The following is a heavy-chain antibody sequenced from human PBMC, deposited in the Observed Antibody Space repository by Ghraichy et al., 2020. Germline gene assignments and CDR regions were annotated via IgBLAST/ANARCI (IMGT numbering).Heavy chain of an antibody. D-gene: IGHD6-19*01. V-gene: IGHV3-30*18. CDR1: GFTFSNSA. Sequence: GESLNISCAASGFTFSNSAMHWVRQAPGKGLEWVALISYDGSKTFYADSVKGRFTISRDKSKNTLYLQMSSLRAEDTAVYYCAKDSSGWYNPNPSWFDPWGQGTLVTVSS. CDR2: ISYDGSKT. CDR3: AKDSSGWYNPNPSWFDP. J-gene: IGHJ5*02.